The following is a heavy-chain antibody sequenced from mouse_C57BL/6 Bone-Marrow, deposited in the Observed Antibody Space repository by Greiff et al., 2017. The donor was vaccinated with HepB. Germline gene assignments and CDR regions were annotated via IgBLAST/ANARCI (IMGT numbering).Heavy chain of an antibody. V-gene: IGHV1-69*01. Sequence: QVQLQQPGAELVMPGASVKLSCKASGYTFTSYWMHWVKQRPGQGLEWIGEIDPSDSYTNYSQKFKGKSTLTVDKSSSTAYMQLSSLTSEDSAVYYCAAYYDYDAYWGQGTLVTVSA. CDR1: GYTFTSYW. CDR3: AAYYDYDAY. CDR2: IDPSDSYT. J-gene: IGHJ3*01. D-gene: IGHD2-4*01.